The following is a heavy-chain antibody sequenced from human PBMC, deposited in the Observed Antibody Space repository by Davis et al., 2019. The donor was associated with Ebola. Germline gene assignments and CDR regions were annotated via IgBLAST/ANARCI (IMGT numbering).Heavy chain of an antibody. CDR3: ARDRGFFWFDP. Sequence: GGSLRLSCAASGFTFSSYSMNWVRQAPGKGLEWVSSISSSSSYIFYADSVKGRFTISRDNAKNSLYLQMNSLRAEDTAVYYCARDRGFFWFDPWGQGTLVTVSS. CDR2: ISSSSSYI. V-gene: IGHV3-21*01. CDR1: GFTFSSYS. J-gene: IGHJ5*02. D-gene: IGHD1-26*01.